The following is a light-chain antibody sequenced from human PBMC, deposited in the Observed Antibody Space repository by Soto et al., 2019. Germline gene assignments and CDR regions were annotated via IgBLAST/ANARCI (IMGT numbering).Light chain of an antibody. Sequence: EIVLTHSPSTLSLSPVERATLSCRASQSVSSFLAWYQQKPGQAPRLLIYDASHRATGIPARFSGSGSGTDFTLTISSLEPEDFAVYYCQQRSNWPKTFGQGTKVDIK. J-gene: IGKJ1*01. CDR1: QSVSSF. CDR3: QQRSNWPKT. V-gene: IGKV3-11*01. CDR2: DAS.